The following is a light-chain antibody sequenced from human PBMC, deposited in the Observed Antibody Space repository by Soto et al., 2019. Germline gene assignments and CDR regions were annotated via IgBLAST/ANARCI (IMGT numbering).Light chain of an antibody. CDR3: QQYNSYWT. CDR2: DAS. Sequence: DIQMTQSPSTLSASVGDRVTMTFRASQSISSWLAWYQQKPGKAPKLLIYDASSLESGVPSRFSGSGSGTEFTLTISSLQPDDFAAYYCQQYNSYWTFGQGTKVDI. V-gene: IGKV1-5*01. CDR1: QSISSW. J-gene: IGKJ1*01.